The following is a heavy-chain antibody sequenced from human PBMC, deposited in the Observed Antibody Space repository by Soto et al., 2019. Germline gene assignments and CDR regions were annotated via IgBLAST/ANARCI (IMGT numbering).Heavy chain of an antibody. CDR2: ISHDGINE. Sequence: QVRLVESGGGVVQPGRSLRLSCTASGFSFSSYAMYWFRQPPGKGLEWVAVISHDGINEHYADSVKGRVTVSRDNSNHSLDLQLTSLRGEDTAMYYCARDMYSSDYFVKWFEPWGQGTLVTVSS. CDR3: ARDMYSSDYFVKWFEP. V-gene: IGHV3-30-3*01. D-gene: IGHD6-19*01. J-gene: IGHJ5*02. CDR1: GFSFSSYA.